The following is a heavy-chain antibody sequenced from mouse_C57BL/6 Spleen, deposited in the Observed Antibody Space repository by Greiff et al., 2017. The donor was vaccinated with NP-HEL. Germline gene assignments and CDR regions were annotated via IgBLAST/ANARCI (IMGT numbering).Heavy chain of an antibody. CDR2: INPNNGGT. D-gene: IGHD1-2*01. V-gene: IGHV1-22*01. Sequence: EVKLMESGPELVKPGASVKMSCKASGYTFTDYNMHWVKQSHGKSLEWIGYINPNNGGTSYNQKFKGKATLTVNKSSSTAYMELRSLTSEDSAVYYCARDYYGSDYWGQGTTLTVSS. CDR3: ARDYYGSDY. CDR1: GYTFTDYN. J-gene: IGHJ2*01.